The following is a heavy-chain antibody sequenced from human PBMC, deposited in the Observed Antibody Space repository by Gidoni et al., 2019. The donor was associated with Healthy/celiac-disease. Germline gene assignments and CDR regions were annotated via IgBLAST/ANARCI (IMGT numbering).Heavy chain of an antibody. CDR1: GFTFSSYS. Sequence: EVQLVESGGGLVKPGGSLRLSCAASGFTFSSYSMHWVRQAPGKGLEWVSSISSSSSYIYYEDSVKGRFTISRDNAKNSLYLQMNSLRAEDTAVYYCARSQGFNWFDPWGQGTLVTVSS. CDR2: ISSSSSYI. V-gene: IGHV3-21*01. J-gene: IGHJ5*02. CDR3: ARSQGFNWFDP.